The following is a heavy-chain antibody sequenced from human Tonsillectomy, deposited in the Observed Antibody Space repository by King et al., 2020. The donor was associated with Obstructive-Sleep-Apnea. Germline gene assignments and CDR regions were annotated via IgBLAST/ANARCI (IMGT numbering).Heavy chain of an antibody. CDR1: GGSISNYY. D-gene: IGHD6-19*01. Sequence: QLQESGPGLVKPSETLSLTCTVSGGSISNYYWSWIRQPPGKGLEWIGYIYYSGSTNYNPSLKSRVTISVDTSKNQFSLKLSSVTAADTAVYYCARGITSRGFGAFDIWGQGTLVTVSS. J-gene: IGHJ3*02. V-gene: IGHV4-59*01. CDR2: IYYSGST. CDR3: ARGITSRGFGAFDI.